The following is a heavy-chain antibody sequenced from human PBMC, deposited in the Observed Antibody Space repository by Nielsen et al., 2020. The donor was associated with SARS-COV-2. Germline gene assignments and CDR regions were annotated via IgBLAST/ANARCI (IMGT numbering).Heavy chain of an antibody. CDR1: GFRFSDYP. Sequence: SCSASGFRFSDYPMHWVRQAPGKGLEHVSSASTHGGITDYADSVKGRFTISRDNSKNTLYLQMRGLRPEDTAVYYCVKDRRGTSMVLFDFWGQGTLVTVSS. CDR2: ASTHGGIT. V-gene: IGHV3-64D*06. J-gene: IGHJ4*02. D-gene: IGHD4/OR15-4a*01. CDR3: VKDRRGTSMVLFDF.